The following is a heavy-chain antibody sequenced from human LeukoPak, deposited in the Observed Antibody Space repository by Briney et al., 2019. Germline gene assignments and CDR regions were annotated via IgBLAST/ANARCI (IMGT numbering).Heavy chain of an antibody. CDR1: GYTLTSYD. V-gene: IGHV1-8*01. Sequence: ASVKVSCKASGYTLTSYDINWVRQATGQGLEWMGWMNPNSGNTGYAQKLQGRVTMTRNTSISTAYMELSSLRSEDTAVYYCAREGFLEWLLYTDYYYGMDVWGQGTTVTVSS. CDR3: AREGFLEWLLYTDYYYGMDV. D-gene: IGHD3-3*01. J-gene: IGHJ6*02. CDR2: MNPNSGNT.